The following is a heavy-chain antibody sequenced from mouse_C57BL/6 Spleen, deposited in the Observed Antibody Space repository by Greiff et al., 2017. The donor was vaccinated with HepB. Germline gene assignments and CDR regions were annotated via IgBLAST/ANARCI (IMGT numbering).Heavy chain of an antibody. D-gene: IGHD1-1*01. CDR3: TAGTTVVFDY. V-gene: IGHV14-4*01. J-gene: IGHJ2*01. CDR2: IDPENGDT. Sequence: VHLKQSGAELVRPGASVKLSCTASGFNIKDDYMHWVKQRPEQGLEWIGWIDPENGDTEYASKFQGKATITADTSSNTAYLQLSSLTSEDTAVYYCTAGTTVVFDYWGQGTTLTVSS. CDR1: GFNIKDDY.